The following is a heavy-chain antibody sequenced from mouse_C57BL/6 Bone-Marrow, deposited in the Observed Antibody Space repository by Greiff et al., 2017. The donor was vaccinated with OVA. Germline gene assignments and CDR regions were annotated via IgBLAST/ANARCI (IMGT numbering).Heavy chain of an antibody. J-gene: IGHJ1*03. V-gene: IGHV7-1*01. Sequence: EVKVVESGGGLVQSGRSLRLSCATSGFTFSDFYMEWVRQAPGKGLEWIAASRNKANDYTTEYSASVKGRFIVSRDTSQSILYLQMNALRAEDTAIYYCARDGEYYYGSSYWYFDVWGTGTTVTVSS. CDR3: ARDGEYYYGSSYWYFDV. D-gene: IGHD1-1*01. CDR2: SRNKANDYTT. CDR1: GFTFSDFY.